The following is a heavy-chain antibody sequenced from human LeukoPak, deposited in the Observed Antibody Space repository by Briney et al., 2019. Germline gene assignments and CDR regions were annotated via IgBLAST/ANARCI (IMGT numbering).Heavy chain of an antibody. Sequence: GRSLRLSCAASGFTFSSYAMHWVRQAPGKGLEWVAVISYDGSNKYYADSVKGRFTISRDNSKNTLYLQMNSLRAEDTAVYYCARGGYCSSTSCLNDAFDIWGQGTMVTVSS. CDR2: ISYDGSNK. V-gene: IGHV3-30-3*01. CDR3: ARGGYCSSTSCLNDAFDI. D-gene: IGHD2-2*01. CDR1: GFTFSSYA. J-gene: IGHJ3*02.